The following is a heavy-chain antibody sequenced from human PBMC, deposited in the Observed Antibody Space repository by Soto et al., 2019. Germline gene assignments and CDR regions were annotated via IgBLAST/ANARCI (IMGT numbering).Heavy chain of an antibody. CDR1: GYTVTRYD. CDR2: MNPNSGNT. Sequence: GASVQDSCKASGYTVTRYDINWVRQATGQGLEWMGWMNPNSGNTGYAQKFQGRVTMTRNTSIRQAYMELSRLRYEDTDVYYGATGLAAGTGCSFNYGMGGWGQGNTVTFPS. J-gene: IGHJ6*02. CDR3: ATGLAAGTGCSFNYGMGG. V-gene: IGHV1-8*01. D-gene: IGHD6-13*01.